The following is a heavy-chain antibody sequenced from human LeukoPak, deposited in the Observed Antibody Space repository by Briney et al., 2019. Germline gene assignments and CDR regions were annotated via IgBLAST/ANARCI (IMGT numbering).Heavy chain of an antibody. CDR2: ISRDGGST. J-gene: IGHJ4*02. CDR1: GFTFDDYT. Sequence: PGGSLRLSCAASGFTFDDYTMHWVRQAPGKGLEWVSLISRDGGSTYYADSVKGRFTISRDNSKNSLYLQMNSLRTEGTALYYCAKARRRDTYYFDYWGQGTPVTVSS. V-gene: IGHV3-43*01. CDR3: AKARRRDTYYFDY. D-gene: IGHD5-24*01.